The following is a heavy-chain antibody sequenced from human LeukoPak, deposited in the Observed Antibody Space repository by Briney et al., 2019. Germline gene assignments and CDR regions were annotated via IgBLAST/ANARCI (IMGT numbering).Heavy chain of an antibody. Sequence: WGSLTLSCAASGFTFSSYDMHWVRQATGKGLEWVSAIGTAGDTYYPGSVKGRFTISRENAKNSLYLQMNSLRAGDTAVYYCARVGLRVLEWVLSFDYWGQGTLVTVSS. CDR3: ARVGLRVLEWVLSFDY. J-gene: IGHJ4*02. V-gene: IGHV3-13*01. CDR2: IGTAGDT. CDR1: GFTFSSYD. D-gene: IGHD3-3*01.